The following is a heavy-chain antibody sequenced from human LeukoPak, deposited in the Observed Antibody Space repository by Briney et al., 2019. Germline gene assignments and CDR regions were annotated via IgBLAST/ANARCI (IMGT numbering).Heavy chain of an antibody. J-gene: IGHJ3*02. Sequence: GGSLRLSCAASGFTFSSYSMNWVRQAPGKGLEWVSSISSSSSYIYYADSVKGRFTISRDNAKNSLYLQMNSLRAEDTAVYYCATAPGANYDILTGFRWDAFDIWGHGTMVTVSS. CDR3: ATAPGANYDILTGFRWDAFDI. CDR1: GFTFSSYS. V-gene: IGHV3-21*01. D-gene: IGHD3-9*01. CDR2: ISSSSSYI.